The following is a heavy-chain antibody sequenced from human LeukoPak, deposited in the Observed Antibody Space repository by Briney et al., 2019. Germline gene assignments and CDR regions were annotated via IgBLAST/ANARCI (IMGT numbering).Heavy chain of an antibody. CDR3: TSLAKPFDH. Sequence: GGSLRLSCAASGFTFSTYWMHWVRQAPGKGLVWVSGINGGGSFTNYADSVKGRFTISRDNAKNTVYLQMNSLRVEDTAVYYCTSLAKPFDHWGQGTLVTVSS. CDR1: GFTFSTYW. D-gene: IGHD1-14*01. CDR2: INGGGSFT. V-gene: IGHV3-74*01. J-gene: IGHJ4*02.